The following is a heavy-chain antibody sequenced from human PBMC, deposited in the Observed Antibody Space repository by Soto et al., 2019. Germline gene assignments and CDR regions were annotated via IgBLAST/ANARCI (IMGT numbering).Heavy chain of an antibody. Sequence: QLQLQESGPGLVKPSETLSLTCTVSGGSISSSSYYWGWIRQPPGKGLEWIGSIYYSGSTYYNPSLKSRVTISVDTSKNQFSLKLSSVTAADTAVYYCARHQVWCAFDIWGQGTMVTVSS. D-gene: IGHD2-8*02. V-gene: IGHV4-39*01. CDR2: IYYSGST. J-gene: IGHJ3*02. CDR3: ARHQVWCAFDI. CDR1: GGSISSSSYY.